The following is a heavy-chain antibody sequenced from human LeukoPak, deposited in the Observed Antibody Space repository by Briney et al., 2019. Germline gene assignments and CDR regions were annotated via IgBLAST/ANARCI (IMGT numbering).Heavy chain of an antibody. J-gene: IGHJ4*02. CDR3: ARGRNSSSWLFDY. CDR2: IYYSGST. V-gene: IGHV4-31*03. CDR1: GGSISSGGYY. D-gene: IGHD6-13*01. Sequence: SQTLSLTCTVSGGSISSGGYYWSWIRQYPGKGLEWIGYIYYSGSTYYNPSLKSRVTISVDTSKNQFSLKLSSVTAADTAVYYCARGRNSSSWLFDYWGQGTLVTVSS.